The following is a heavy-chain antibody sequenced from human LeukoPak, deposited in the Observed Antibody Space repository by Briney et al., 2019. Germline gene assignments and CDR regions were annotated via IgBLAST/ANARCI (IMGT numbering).Heavy chain of an antibody. CDR1: GGSISSYY. J-gene: IGHJ3*01. Sequence: SETLSLTCTVSGGSISSYYWSWIRQPPGKGLEWIGYIYYSGSTNYNPSLKSRVTISVDTSRNQFSLKLSSVTAADTAVYYCARSNYYDSSGYAADAFDVWGQGTMVTVSS. D-gene: IGHD3-22*01. CDR3: ARSNYYDSSGYAADAFDV. CDR2: IYYSGST. V-gene: IGHV4-59*08.